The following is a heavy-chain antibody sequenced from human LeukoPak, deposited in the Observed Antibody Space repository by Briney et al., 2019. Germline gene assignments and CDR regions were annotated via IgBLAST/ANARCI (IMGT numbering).Heavy chain of an antibody. CDR2: IKQDGSEK. J-gene: IGHJ5*02. CDR1: GFTFSSYW. D-gene: IGHD2-2*01. Sequence: PGGSLRLSCAASGFTFSSYWMSWVRQAPGKGLEWVANIKQDGSEKYYVDSVKGRFTISRDNAKNLLYLQMNSLRAEDTAVYYCARDCSSTSCYRGGFDPWGQGTLVTVSS. V-gene: IGHV3-7*01. CDR3: ARDCSSTSCYRGGFDP.